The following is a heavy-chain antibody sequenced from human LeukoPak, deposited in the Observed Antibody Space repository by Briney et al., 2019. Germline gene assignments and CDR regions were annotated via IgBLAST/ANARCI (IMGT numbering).Heavy chain of an antibody. J-gene: IGHJ4*02. CDR1: GFTFSNYA. V-gene: IGHV3-23*01. CDR2: ISSTVSNT. D-gene: IGHD3-3*01. CDR3: AKGTVRFLEWSQRGYFDY. Sequence: GGSLRLSCAASGFTFSNYAMTWVRQAPGKGLEWVSSISSTVSNTYNADSVKGRFTISRDNSKNTLYLQMNSLRADDAAIYYCAKGTVRFLEWSQRGYFDYWGQGILVTVSS.